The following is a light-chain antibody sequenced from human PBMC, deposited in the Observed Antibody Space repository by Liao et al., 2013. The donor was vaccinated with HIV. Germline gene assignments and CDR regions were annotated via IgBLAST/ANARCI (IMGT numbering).Light chain of an antibody. CDR1: NIGSKS. CDR3: QVWDSSSDIGV. Sequence: SYVLTQPPSVSLAPGKTARITCGGNNIGSKSVHWYQQKPGQAPVLVIYYDSDRPSGIPERFSGSNSGNTATLSISRVEAGDEADYYCQVWDSSSDIGVFGGGTKLTVL. CDR2: YDS. J-gene: IGLJ3*02. V-gene: IGLV3-21*01.